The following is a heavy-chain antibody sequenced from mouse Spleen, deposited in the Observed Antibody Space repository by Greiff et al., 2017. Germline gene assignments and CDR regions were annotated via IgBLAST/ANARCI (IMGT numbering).Heavy chain of an antibody. V-gene: IGHV1-19*01. CDR1: GYTFTDYY. J-gene: IGHJ4*01. Sequence: VQLQQSGPVLVKPGASVKMSCKASGYTFTDYYMNWVKQSHGKSLEWIGVINPYNGGTSYNQKFKGKATLTVDKSSSTAYMELNSLTSEDSAVYYCARGWEEGAMDYWGQGTSVTVSS. CDR3: ARGWEEGAMDY. CDR2: INPYNGGT. D-gene: IGHD3-3*01.